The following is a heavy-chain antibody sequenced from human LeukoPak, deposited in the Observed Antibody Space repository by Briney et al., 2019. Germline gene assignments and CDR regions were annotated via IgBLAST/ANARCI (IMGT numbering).Heavy chain of an antibody. J-gene: IGHJ5*02. V-gene: IGHV1-69*13. CDR2: IIPIFGTA. CDR3: ARSITMIVVDLSEGWFDP. Sequence: ASVKVSCTASGGTFSSYAISWVRQAPGQGLEWMGGIIPIFGTANYAQKFQGRVTITADESTSTAYMELSSLRSEDTTVCYCARSITMIVVDLSEGWFDPWGRGTLVTVSS. CDR1: GGTFSSYA. D-gene: IGHD3-22*01.